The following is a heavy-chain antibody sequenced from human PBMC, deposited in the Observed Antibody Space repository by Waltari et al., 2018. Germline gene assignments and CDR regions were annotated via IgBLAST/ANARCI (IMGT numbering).Heavy chain of an antibody. CDR3: ARRQSVRGIAAAGTWGYFDY. CDR1: GGSISSSNW. J-gene: IGHJ4*02. D-gene: IGHD6-13*01. V-gene: IGHV4-4*02. Sequence: QVQLQESGPGLVKPSGTLSLTCAVSGGSISSSNWWSWVRQPPGKGLEWIGEIYHSGSTNYNPSLKSRVTISVDKSKNQFSLKLSSVTAADTAVYYCARRQSVRGIAAAGTWGYFDYWGQGTLVTVSS. CDR2: IYHSGST.